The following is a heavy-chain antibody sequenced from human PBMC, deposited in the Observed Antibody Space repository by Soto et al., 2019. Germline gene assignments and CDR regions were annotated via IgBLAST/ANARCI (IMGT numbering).Heavy chain of an antibody. V-gene: IGHV1-8*01. CDR2: MNPNSGNT. J-gene: IGHJ6*03. CDR1: GYTFTSYD. D-gene: IGHD5-18*01. Sequence: ASVKVSCKASGYTFTSYDINWVRQATGHGLEWMGWMNPNSGNTGYAQKFQGRVTMTRNTSISTAYMELSSLRSEDTAVYYCARGVDTAMRYYYYYMDVWGKGTTVTVSS. CDR3: ARGVDTAMRYYYYYMDV.